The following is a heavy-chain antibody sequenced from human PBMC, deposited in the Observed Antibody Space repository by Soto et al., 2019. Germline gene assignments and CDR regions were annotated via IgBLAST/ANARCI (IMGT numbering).Heavy chain of an antibody. CDR1: GASISGFY. J-gene: IGHJ5*02. CDR3: VRDGTKTLRDWFDP. CDR2: IYATGTT. Sequence: LSLTCTVSGASISGFYWSWIRKSAGKGLEWIGRIYATGTTDYNPSLKSRVMMSVDTSKKQFSLKLRSVTAADTAVYYCVRDGTKTLRDWFDPWGQGISGTVSS. V-gene: IGHV4-4*07. D-gene: IGHD1-1*01.